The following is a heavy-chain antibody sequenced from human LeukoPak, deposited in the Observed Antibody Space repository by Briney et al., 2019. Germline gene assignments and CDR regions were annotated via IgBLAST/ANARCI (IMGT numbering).Heavy chain of an antibody. J-gene: IGHJ4*02. D-gene: IGHD6-13*01. CDR3: ARGGSSSWYYFDY. V-gene: IGHV1-2*02. CDR1: GGTFSSYA. CDR2: INPNSGGT. Sequence: ASVKVSCKASGGTFSSYAISWVRQAPGQGLEWMGWINPNSGGTNYAQKFQGRVTMTRDTSISTAYMELSRLRSDDTAVYYCARGGSSSWYYFDYWGQGTLVTVSS.